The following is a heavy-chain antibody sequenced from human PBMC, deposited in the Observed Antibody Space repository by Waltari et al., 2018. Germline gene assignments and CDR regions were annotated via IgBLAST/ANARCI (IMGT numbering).Heavy chain of an antibody. D-gene: IGHD2-8*01. CDR1: GGTFSSYA. CDR2: IIPIFGTA. CDR3: AREKGYCTNGVCPYAYYYYYMDV. Sequence: QVQLVQSGAEVKKPGYSVKVSCKASGGTFSSYAISWVRQDPGQGLEWMGRIIPIFGTANYAQKFQGRVTITADKSTSTAYMELSSLRSEDTAVYYCAREKGYCTNGVCPYAYYYYYMDVWGKGTTVTISS. J-gene: IGHJ6*03. V-gene: IGHV1-69*13.